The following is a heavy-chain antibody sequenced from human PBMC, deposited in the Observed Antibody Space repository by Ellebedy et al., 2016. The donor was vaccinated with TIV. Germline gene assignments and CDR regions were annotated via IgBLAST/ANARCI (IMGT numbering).Heavy chain of an antibody. CDR2: IYPGDSDT. CDR3: ARGLVDTRLFDY. D-gene: IGHD5-18*01. V-gene: IGHV5-51*01. J-gene: IGHJ4*02. Sequence: GESLKISWKGSEYRFTKNWIAWVRQMHGEGLDWMGIIYPGDSDTRYSPSFQGKVTISADKSINTSYLQWSSLKASDTAMYFCARGLVDTRLFDYWGQGTLVTVSS. CDR1: EYRFTKNW.